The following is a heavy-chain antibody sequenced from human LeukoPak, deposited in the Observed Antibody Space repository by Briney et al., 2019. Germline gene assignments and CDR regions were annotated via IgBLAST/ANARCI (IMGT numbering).Heavy chain of an antibody. CDR1: GFTFSSYR. Sequence: GGSLRLSCAASGFTFSSYRMNWVRQAPGKGLDWVSSISSSHNNIYYADSVKGRFTISRDNAQNSLYLQMNSLRAEDTAVYYCARDLDGYNAFDIWGQGTMVTASS. D-gene: IGHD5-24*01. J-gene: IGHJ3*02. V-gene: IGHV3-21*01. CDR3: ARDLDGYNAFDI. CDR2: ISSSHNNI.